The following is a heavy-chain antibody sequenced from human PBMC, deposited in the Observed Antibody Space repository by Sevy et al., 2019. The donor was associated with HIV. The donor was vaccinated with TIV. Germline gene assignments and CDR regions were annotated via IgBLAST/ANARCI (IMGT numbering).Heavy chain of an antibody. CDR3: ARGYDSSGYYYEDWFDP. CDR1: GYTFTSYD. J-gene: IGHJ5*02. Sequence: ASVKVSCKASGYTFTSYDINWVRQATGQGLEWMGWMNPNSGNTGYAQKFQGGVTMTRNTSISTAYMELSSLRSEDTAVYYCARGYDSSGYYYEDWFDPWGQGTLVTVSS. V-gene: IGHV1-8*01. D-gene: IGHD3-22*01. CDR2: MNPNSGNT.